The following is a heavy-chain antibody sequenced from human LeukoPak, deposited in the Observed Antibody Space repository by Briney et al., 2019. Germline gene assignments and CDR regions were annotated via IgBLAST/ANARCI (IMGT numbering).Heavy chain of an antibody. Sequence: GGSLRLSCTVSGFTVSSDSMSWVRQAPGKGLEWVSGINWNGGSTDYADSVKGRFTISRDNAKNSLYLQMNSLRAEDTAVYYCAELGITMIGGVWGKGTTVTISS. CDR1: GFTVSSDS. V-gene: IGHV3-20*04. CDR2: INWNGGST. D-gene: IGHD3-10*02. J-gene: IGHJ6*04. CDR3: AELGITMIGGV.